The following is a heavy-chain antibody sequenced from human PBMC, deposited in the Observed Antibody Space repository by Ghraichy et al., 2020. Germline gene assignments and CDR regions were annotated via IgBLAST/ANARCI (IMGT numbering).Heavy chain of an antibody. CDR1: GGSISSGGYS. V-gene: IGHV4-30-2*01. D-gene: IGHD2-2*01. Sequence: SQTLSLTCAVSGGSISSGGYSWSWIRQPPGKGLEWIGYIYHSGSTYYNPSLKSRVTISVDRSKNQFSLSLSSVTAADTAVYYCARAGYCSSTSCQRVNWFDPWGQGTQVTVSS. CDR2: IYHSGST. J-gene: IGHJ5*02. CDR3: ARAGYCSSTSCQRVNWFDP.